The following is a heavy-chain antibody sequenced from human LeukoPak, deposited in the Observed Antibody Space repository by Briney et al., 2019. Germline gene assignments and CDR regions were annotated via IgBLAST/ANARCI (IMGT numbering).Heavy chain of an antibody. V-gene: IGHV4-59*01. Sequence: WETLSLTCTVSGGSISNYFWSWIRQPPGKGLEWIGYIYYTGSTNYNPSLKSRVTISVGTSKNQFSLKLSSVTAADTAVYYCARPSRSISTAGAFDIWGQGTMGSVSS. CDR2: IYYTGST. CDR1: GGSISNYF. CDR3: ARPSRSISTAGAFDI. D-gene: IGHD3-10*01. J-gene: IGHJ3*02.